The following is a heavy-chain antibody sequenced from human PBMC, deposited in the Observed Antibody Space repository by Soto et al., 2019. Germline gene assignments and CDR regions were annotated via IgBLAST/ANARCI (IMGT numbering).Heavy chain of an antibody. CDR1: GGSISSGDYY. CDR2: IYYSGST. V-gene: IGHV4-30-4*01. CDR3: AGYDYSVYYGMDV. J-gene: IGHJ6*02. D-gene: IGHD4-4*01. Sequence: SETLSLTCTVSGGSISSGDYYWSWIRQPPGKGLEWIGYIYYSGSTYYNPSLKSRVTISVDTSKNQFSLKLSSVTAADTAVYYCAGYDYSVYYGMDVWGQGTTVTVSS.